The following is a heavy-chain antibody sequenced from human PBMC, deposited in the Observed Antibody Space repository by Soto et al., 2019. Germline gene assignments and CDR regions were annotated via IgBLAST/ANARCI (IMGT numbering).Heavy chain of an antibody. Sequence: ASVKVSCRASGYTFTSYYMHWVRQAPVQGLEWMGIINPSGGSTSYAQKFQGRVTMTRDTSTSTVYMELSSLRSEDTAVYYCARGWIQSYYYYYGMDVWGQGTTVTVSS. CDR2: INPSGGST. V-gene: IGHV1-46*01. J-gene: IGHJ6*02. D-gene: IGHD5-18*01. CDR1: GYTFTSYY. CDR3: ARGWIQSYYYYYGMDV.